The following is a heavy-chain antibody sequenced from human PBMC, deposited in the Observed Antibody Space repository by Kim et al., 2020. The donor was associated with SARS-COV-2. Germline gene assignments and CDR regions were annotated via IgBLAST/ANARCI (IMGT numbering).Heavy chain of an antibody. CDR2: IDNSGST. CDR1: GGSISSSY. CDR3: ARDLVTAIHPFYYYYVMDV. D-gene: IGHD2-21*02. J-gene: IGHJ6*02. Sequence: SETLSLTCTVSGGSISSSYWSWIRQPPGKGLEWIGYIDNSGSTDYNPSLKSRVTISVDTSKNQFSLKLSSVTAADTAVYYCARDLVTAIHPFYYYYVMDVWGRGTTDTVSS. V-gene: IGHV4-59*01.